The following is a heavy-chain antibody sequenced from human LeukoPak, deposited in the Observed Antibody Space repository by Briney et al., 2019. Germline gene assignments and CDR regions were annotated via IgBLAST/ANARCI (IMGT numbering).Heavy chain of an antibody. CDR1: GFTFSSYG. J-gene: IGHJ6*04. CDR3: AELGITMIGGV. CDR2: ISGSGGST. V-gene: IGHV3-23*01. Sequence: GGSLSLSCAASGFTFSSYGMSWVRQAPGKGLEWVSAISGSGGSTYYADSVKGRFTISRDNAKNSLYLQMNSLRAEDTAVYYCAELGITMIGGVWGKGTTVTISS. D-gene: IGHD3-10*02.